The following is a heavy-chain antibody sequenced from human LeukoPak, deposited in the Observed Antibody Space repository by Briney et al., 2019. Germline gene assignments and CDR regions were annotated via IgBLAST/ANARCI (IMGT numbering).Heavy chain of an antibody. V-gene: IGHV3-11*04. D-gene: IGHD3-10*01. CDR3: ARGGSYSCLDY. CDR1: GFTFSDDY. J-gene: IGHJ4*02. Sequence: GGSLRLSCAASGFTFSDDYMAWIRQAPGKGLEWVSYISNSDGTTYYADFVRGRFTISRDNAKKSLYLQMNSLTVEDTAVYYCARGGSYSCLDYWGQGTLVTVSS. CDR2: ISNSDGTT.